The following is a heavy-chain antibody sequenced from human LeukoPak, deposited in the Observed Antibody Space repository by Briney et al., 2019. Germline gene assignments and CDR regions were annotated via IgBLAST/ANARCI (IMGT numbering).Heavy chain of an antibody. D-gene: IGHD1-20*01. Sequence: SETLSLTCTVSGGFISSGSYYWTWIRQPAGKGLEWIGRIYTSGSTNYNPSLKSRVTISVDTSKNQFSLKLSSVTAADTAVYYCARDANWNRHDAFDIWGQGTMVTVSS. CDR1: GGFISSGSYY. J-gene: IGHJ3*02. CDR2: IYTSGST. CDR3: ARDANWNRHDAFDI. V-gene: IGHV4-61*02.